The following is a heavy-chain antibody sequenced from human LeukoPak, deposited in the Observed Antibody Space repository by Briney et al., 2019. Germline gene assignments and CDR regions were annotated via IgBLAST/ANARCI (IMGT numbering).Heavy chain of an antibody. V-gene: IGHV4-4*07. CDR1: GGSISSYY. D-gene: IGHD3-3*01. J-gene: IGHJ5*02. CDR2: IYTSGST. CDR3: ARDRRGHDFWSGSNNWFDP. Sequence: SETLSLTCTVSGGSISSYYWSWIRQPAGKGLEWIGRIYTSGSTNYNPSLKSRVTMSVDTSKNQFSLKLSSVTAADTAVYYCARDRRGHDFWSGSNNWFDPWGQGTLVTVSS.